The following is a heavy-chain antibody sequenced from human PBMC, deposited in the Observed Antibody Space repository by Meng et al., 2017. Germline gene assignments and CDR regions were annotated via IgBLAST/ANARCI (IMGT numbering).Heavy chain of an antibody. J-gene: IGHJ6*02. CDR1: GYTFTSYG. Sequence: SVKVSCKASGYTFTSYGISWVRQAPGQGLEWMGGIIPIFGTANYAQKFQGRVTITADESTSTAYMELSSLRSEDTAVYYCASVTPSGYYYYGMDVWGQGTTVTVSS. CDR2: IIPIFGTA. D-gene: IGHD6-19*01. V-gene: IGHV1-69*13. CDR3: ASVTPSGYYYYGMDV.